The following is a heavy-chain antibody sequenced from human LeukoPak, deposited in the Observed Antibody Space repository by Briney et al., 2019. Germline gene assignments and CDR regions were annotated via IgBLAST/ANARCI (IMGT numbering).Heavy chain of an antibody. CDR1: GGSISSGDYY. CDR3: AKHLSASGGFDY. D-gene: IGHD2-15*01. Sequence: SETLSLTCTVSGGSISSGDYYWSLIRQSPGKGLELIGYIYYSGSTNYNPPLESRVTISVDTSKSQFSLKLSSATAADTAVYYCAKHLSASGGFDYWGQGTLVTVSS. V-gene: IGHV4-61*08. J-gene: IGHJ4*02. CDR2: IYYSGST.